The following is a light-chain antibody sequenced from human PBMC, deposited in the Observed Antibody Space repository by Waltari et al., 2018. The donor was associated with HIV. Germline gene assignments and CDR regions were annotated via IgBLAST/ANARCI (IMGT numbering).Light chain of an antibody. J-gene: IGLJ2*01. CDR3: CSYAGSSTLL. V-gene: IGLV2-23*01. CDR2: DVS. CDR1: RNDVGGYNY. Sequence: QSALTQPASVSGSPGQSITISCTGTRNDVGGYNYVSWYQQHPGQAPKLVIYDVSERPSGFSNRFSGPKSGHTASLTISGLQAEDEADYNFCSYAGSSTLLFGVGTKVTVL.